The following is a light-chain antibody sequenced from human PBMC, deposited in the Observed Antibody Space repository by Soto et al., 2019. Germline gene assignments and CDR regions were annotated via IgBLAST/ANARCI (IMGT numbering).Light chain of an antibody. J-gene: IGKJ2*03. CDR2: GAS. V-gene: IGKV3-20*01. CDR1: QSVRRNC. Sequence: IVLTQSPGTLSVSPGERATLSCRASQSVRRNCLAWYQQKPGQAPRLLIYGASNRATGIPDRFSGGGSGTDFTLTITRLEPEDFAVYYCHQYGGSPPHSFVQGTNLEIK. CDR3: HQYGGSPPHS.